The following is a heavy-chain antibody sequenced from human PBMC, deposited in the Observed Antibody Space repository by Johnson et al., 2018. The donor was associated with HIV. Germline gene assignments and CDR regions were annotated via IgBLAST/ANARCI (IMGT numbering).Heavy chain of an antibody. Sequence: QVQLLESGGDLVQPGGSLRLSCAASGFTVSSNYMSWVRQAPGKGLEWVAVVSYDTTNKHYADSVKGRFTISRDNSKSTLILQMNGLKDEDTAVYYCARDLYSSLWKKDAFDIWGQGTMVTVSS. D-gene: IGHD6-6*01. V-gene: IGHV3-30-3*01. CDR3: ARDLYSSLWKKDAFDI. CDR1: GFTVSSNY. J-gene: IGHJ3*02. CDR2: VSYDTTNK.